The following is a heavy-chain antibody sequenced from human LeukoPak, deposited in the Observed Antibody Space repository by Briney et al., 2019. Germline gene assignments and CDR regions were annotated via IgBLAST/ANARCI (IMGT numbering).Heavy chain of an antibody. Sequence: SETLSLTCAVYGGSFSGYYWSWIRQPPGKGLEWIGEINHSGSTNYNPSLESGVTISVDTSKNQFSLKLSSVTDADTAVYYRARMRSRWVIGMVRGGNWFDPWGQGTLVTVSS. J-gene: IGHJ5*02. CDR3: ARMRSRWVIGMVRGGNWFDP. CDR2: INHSGST. CDR1: GGSFSGYY. V-gene: IGHV4-34*01. D-gene: IGHD3-10*01.